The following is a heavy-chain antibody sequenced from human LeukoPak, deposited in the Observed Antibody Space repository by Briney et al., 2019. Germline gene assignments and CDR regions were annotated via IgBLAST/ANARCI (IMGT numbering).Heavy chain of an antibody. CDR1: GFTFSSFG. D-gene: IGHD5-18*01. CDR3: AKASRFGYSYGPREYFYYLDV. J-gene: IGHJ6*03. V-gene: IGHV3-23*01. Sequence: PGGSLRLSCAASGFTFSSFGMSWVRQAPGKGLEWVSTISGSGGSTYYADSVSGRFTISRDNSKNTLYLQLNTLRAEPTAVYNCAKASRFGYSYGPREYFYYLDVWGKGTTVTIFS. CDR2: ISGSGGST.